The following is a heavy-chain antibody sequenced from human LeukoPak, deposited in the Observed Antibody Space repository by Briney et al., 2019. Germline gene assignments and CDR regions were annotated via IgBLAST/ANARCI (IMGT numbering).Heavy chain of an antibody. CDR2: IYYSGST. CDR3: ASQRNDYYDSSGHDY. CDR1: GDSTSNINYY. J-gene: IGHJ4*02. D-gene: IGHD3-22*01. Sequence: SETLSLTCTVSGDSTSNINYYWGWIRQPPGKGLEWIGSIYYSGSTYYNPSLKSRVTISVDTSKNPFSLKLSSVTAADTAVYYCASQRNDYYDSSGHDYWGQGTLVTVSS. V-gene: IGHV4-39*01.